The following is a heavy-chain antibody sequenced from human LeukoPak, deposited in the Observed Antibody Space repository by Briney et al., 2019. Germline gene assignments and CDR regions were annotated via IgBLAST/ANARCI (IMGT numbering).Heavy chain of an antibody. Sequence: SETLSLTCAVYGGSFSGYYWSWIRQPPGKGLEWIGEINHSGSTNYNPSLKSRVTISVDTSKNQFSLKLSSVTAADTAVYYCARQRFFGYGSGSPLDYWGQGTLVTVSS. CDR2: INHSGST. CDR3: ARQRFFGYGSGSPLDY. J-gene: IGHJ4*02. V-gene: IGHV4-34*01. CDR1: GGSFSGYY. D-gene: IGHD3-10*01.